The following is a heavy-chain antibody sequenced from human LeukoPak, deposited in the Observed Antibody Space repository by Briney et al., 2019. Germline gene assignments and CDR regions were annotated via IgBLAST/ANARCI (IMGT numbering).Heavy chain of an antibody. Sequence: SETLSLTCTVSGGSISSYYWSWIRQPPGKGLEWIGYIYYSGSTNYNPSLKSRVTTSVDTSKNQFSLKLSSVTAADTAVYYCARGPPTGDISFDYWGQGTLVTVSS. CDR2: IYYSGST. D-gene: IGHD7-27*01. V-gene: IGHV4-59*08. CDR3: ARGPPTGDISFDY. CDR1: GGSISSYY. J-gene: IGHJ4*02.